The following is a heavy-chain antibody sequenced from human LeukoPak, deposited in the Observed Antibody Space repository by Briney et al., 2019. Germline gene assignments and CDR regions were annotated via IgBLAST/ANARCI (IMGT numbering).Heavy chain of an antibody. CDR2: INFSGST. CDR3: ARGYSYSYGKFDY. D-gene: IGHD5-18*01. Sequence: SETLSLTCTISSGSIGSFYWSWIRQPPGKGLEWFGYINFSGSTKSNSALESRVTISTDTSKNQFSLKLNSVTAADTAVYYCARGYSYSYGKFDYWGQGTLVTVSS. CDR1: SGSIGSFY. J-gene: IGHJ4*02. V-gene: IGHV4-59*08.